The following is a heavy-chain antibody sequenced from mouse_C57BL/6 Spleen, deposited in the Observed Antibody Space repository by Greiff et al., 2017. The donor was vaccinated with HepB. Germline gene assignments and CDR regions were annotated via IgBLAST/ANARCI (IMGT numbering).Heavy chain of an antibody. CDR2: ISYDGSN. Sequence: EVKLQESGPGLVKPSQSLSLTCSVTGYSITSGYYWNWIRQSPGNKLEWMGYISYDGSNNYNPSLKNRTSITRDTSKNQFFLKLNSVTTEDTATYYCASFPKLVPFDYWGQGTTLTVSS. D-gene: IGHD5-1*01. V-gene: IGHV3-6*01. CDR1: GYSITSGYY. J-gene: IGHJ2*01. CDR3: ASFPKLVPFDY.